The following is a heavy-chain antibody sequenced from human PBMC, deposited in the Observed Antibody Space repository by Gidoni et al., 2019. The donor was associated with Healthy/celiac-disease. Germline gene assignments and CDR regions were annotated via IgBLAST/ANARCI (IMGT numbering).Heavy chain of an antibody. J-gene: IGHJ4*02. V-gene: IGHV1-3*01. CDR3: ARAFGITGTLV. CDR1: GYTFTSYA. D-gene: IGHD1-7*01. CDR2: INAGNGNT. Sequence: QVQLVQSGAEVKKPGASVTVSCKASGYTFTSYAMHWVRQAPGQRLEWMGWINAGNGNTKYSQKFQGRVTITRDTSASTAYMELSSLRSEDTAVYYCARAFGITGTLVWGQGTLVTVSS.